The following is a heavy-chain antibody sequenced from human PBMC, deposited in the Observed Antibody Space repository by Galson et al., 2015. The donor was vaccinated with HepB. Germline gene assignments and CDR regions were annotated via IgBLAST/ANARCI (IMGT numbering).Heavy chain of an antibody. Sequence: IRQPPGKGLEWIGHIYNSGTTNYIPSLKSRVTISVDTSKNQFSLKLSSVTAADTAVYYCARPRANYYDSSGYFGWYFDLWGRGALVTVSS. CDR3: ARPRANYYDSSGYFGWYFDL. CDR2: IYNSGTT. J-gene: IGHJ2*01. D-gene: IGHD3-22*01. V-gene: IGHV4-59*08.